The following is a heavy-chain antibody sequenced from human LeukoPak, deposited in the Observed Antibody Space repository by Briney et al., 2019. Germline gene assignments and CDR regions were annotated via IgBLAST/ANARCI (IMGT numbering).Heavy chain of an antibody. J-gene: IGHJ4*02. CDR2: ISSSGSTI. CDR1: GFTFSSYE. Sequence: GGSLRLSCAASGFTFSSYEMNWVRQAPGKGLEWVSYISSSGSTIYYADSVKGRFTISRDNAKNSLYLQMNSLRAEDTAVYYCARDGGPAYSSSWYLYWGQGTLVTVSS. CDR3: ARDGGPAYSSSWYLY. V-gene: IGHV3-48*03. D-gene: IGHD6-13*01.